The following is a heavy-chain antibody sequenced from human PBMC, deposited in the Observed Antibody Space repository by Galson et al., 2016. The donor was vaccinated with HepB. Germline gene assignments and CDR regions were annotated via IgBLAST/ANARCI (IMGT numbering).Heavy chain of an antibody. CDR3: ARGGVSGNSAWREAEH. J-gene: IGHJ4*02. Sequence: SVKVSCKASGYTFTEYDMNWVRQATGQGLEWMGWMNPNSGNRGYAKKFQGRVTMTRDTSIKTAFMELSSLRSEDTAVYFCARGGVSGNSAWREAEHWGQGSLVTVSS. D-gene: IGHD1-26*01. V-gene: IGHV1-8*01. CDR2: MNPNSGNR. CDR1: GYTFTEYD.